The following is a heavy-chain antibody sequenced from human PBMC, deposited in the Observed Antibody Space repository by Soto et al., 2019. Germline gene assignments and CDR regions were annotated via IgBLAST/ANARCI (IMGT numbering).Heavy chain of an antibody. J-gene: IGHJ4*02. Sequence: QVQLQQWGAGLLKPSETLSLTCAVYGGSFSGYYWSWIRQPPGKGLEWIGEINHSGSTNYNPSLKSRVTISVDTSKNQFSRKLSSVTAADTAVYYCARGPWNYDYIWGSKVFDYWGQGTLVTVSS. CDR1: GGSFSGYY. CDR3: ARGPWNYDYIWGSKVFDY. V-gene: IGHV4-34*01. D-gene: IGHD3-16*01. CDR2: INHSGST.